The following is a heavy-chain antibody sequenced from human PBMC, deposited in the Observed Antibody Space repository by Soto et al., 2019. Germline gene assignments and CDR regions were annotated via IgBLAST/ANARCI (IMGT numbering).Heavy chain of an antibody. CDR3: AKDYDFIFDY. Sequence: QVQLVESGGGVVQPGRSLRLSCAASGFTFSSYGMHWVRQAPGKRLEWVAGISYDGSNKYYADSVKGRFTISRDNSKNMLYLQMNSLRAEDTAVYYCAKDYDFIFDYWGQGTLVTVSS. D-gene: IGHD3-22*01. CDR2: ISYDGSNK. J-gene: IGHJ4*02. V-gene: IGHV3-30*18. CDR1: GFTFSSYG.